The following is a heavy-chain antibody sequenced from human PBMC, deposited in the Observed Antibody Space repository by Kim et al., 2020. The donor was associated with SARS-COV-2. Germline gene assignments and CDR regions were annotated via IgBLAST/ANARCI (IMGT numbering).Heavy chain of an antibody. V-gene: IGHV3-23*01. CDR2: ISGDGGGNT. CDR3: AKGADGSYGH. Sequence: GGSLRLSCAASGFTFSSYAMNWVRQAPGKGLEWVSAISGDGGGNTYYAASVKGRSIISSNTSKNTHHLQMNRRTDDNTAVYYSAKGADGSYGHWGEETLV. J-gene: IGHJ4*02. D-gene: IGHD1-26*01. CDR1: GFTFSSYA.